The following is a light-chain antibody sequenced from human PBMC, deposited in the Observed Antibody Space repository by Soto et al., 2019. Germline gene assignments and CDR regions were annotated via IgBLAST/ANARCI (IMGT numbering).Light chain of an antibody. J-gene: IGKJ5*01. CDR2: GAS. CDR1: QSVSSSY. CDR3: QQRKNWPPIT. Sequence: EVVMTQSPATLSVSPGERATLSCRAIQSVSSSYLAWYQQKPGQAPRLLIYGASSRATGIPVRFSGSGSGTVFTLTIGSLEPEDSAVYYCQQRKNWPPITFGQGTRLEIK. V-gene: IGKV3D-20*02.